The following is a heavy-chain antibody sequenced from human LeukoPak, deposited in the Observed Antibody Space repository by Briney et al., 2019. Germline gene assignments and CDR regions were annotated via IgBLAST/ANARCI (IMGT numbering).Heavy chain of an antibody. CDR2: INPNSGGT. J-gene: IGHJ4*02. CDR3: ARVSATDVDTAMVHFDY. V-gene: IGHV1-2*02. Sequence: ASVKVSCKASGYTFTGYYMHWVRQAPGQGLEWMGWINPNSGGTNYAQKFQGRVTMTRDTSIRTAYMELSRLRSDDTAVYYCARVSATDVDTAMVHFDYWGQGTLVTVSS. CDR1: GYTFTGYY. D-gene: IGHD5-18*01.